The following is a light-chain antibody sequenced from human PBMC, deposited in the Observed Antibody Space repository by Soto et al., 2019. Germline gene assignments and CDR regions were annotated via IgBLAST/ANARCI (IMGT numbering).Light chain of an antibody. Sequence: EIVLTQSPGTLSLSPGERATLSCRASQSVSSSCLAWYQQKPGQAPRLLIYGASSRATGIPDRFSGSGSGTDFTLTISRLEPEDFAVYYCQQYGSPPQTFGQGTKVDIK. CDR2: GAS. CDR1: QSVSSSC. J-gene: IGKJ1*01. V-gene: IGKV3-20*01. CDR3: QQYGSPPQT.